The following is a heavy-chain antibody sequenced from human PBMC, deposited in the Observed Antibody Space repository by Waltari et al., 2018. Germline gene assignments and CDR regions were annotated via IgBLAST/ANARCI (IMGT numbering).Heavy chain of an antibody. D-gene: IGHD6-13*01. V-gene: IGHV1-69*01. CDR3: ARALPHTYSSSWYYFDY. CDR2: IIPIFGTA. J-gene: IGHJ4*02. Sequence: QVQLVQSGAEVQKPGASVKVSCKASEGTFSSYALSWVRQAPGQGLEWMGGIIPIFGTANYAQKFQGRVTITADESTSTAYMELSSLRSEDTAVYYCARALPHTYSSSWYYFDYWGQGTLVTVSS. CDR1: EGTFSSYA.